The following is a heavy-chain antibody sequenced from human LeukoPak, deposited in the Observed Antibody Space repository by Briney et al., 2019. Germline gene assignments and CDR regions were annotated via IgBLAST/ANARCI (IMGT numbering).Heavy chain of an antibody. J-gene: IGHJ1*01. CDR2: ISTSGSTI. D-gene: IGHD3-16*01. Sequence: LSLTCTVSGGSISDYSWSWIRQAPGKGLEWVSYISTSGSTIYYADSVKGRFTISRDNAKNSLYLQMNSLRAEDTAVYYCAHLGGMVIQNWGQGTLVTVSS. CDR1: GGSISDYS. CDR3: AHLGGMVIQN. V-gene: IGHV3-11*04.